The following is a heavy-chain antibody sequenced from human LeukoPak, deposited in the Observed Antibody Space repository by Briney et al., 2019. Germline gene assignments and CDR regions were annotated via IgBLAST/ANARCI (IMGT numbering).Heavy chain of an antibody. D-gene: IGHD1-26*01. CDR2: IYYSGST. V-gene: IGHV4-31*03. CDR3: ARVGIVGAIFDY. J-gene: IGHJ4*02. CDR1: GGSISSGGYY. Sequence: PSETLSLTCTVSGGSISSGGYYWSWIRQHPGKGLEWIGYIYYSGSTYYNPSLKSRVTISVDTSKNQFSLKLSSVTAADTAVYYCARVGIVGAIFDYWGQGTLVTVSS.